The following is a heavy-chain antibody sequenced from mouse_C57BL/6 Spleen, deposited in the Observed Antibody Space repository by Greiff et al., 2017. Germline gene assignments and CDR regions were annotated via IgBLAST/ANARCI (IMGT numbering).Heavy chain of an antibody. CDR3: ARPHYYGSSLYWYFDV. Sequence: VQLQQPGAELVMPGASVKLSCKASGYTFTSYWMHWVKQRPGQGLEWIGEIDPSDSYTNYNQKFKGKSTLTVDKSSSTAYMQLSSLTSEDSAVYYCARPHYYGSSLYWYFDVWGTGTTVTVSS. CDR1: GYTFTSYW. J-gene: IGHJ1*03. V-gene: IGHV1-69*01. CDR2: IDPSDSYT. D-gene: IGHD1-1*01.